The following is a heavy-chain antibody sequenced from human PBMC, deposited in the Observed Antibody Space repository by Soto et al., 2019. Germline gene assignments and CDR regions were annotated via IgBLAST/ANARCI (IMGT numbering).Heavy chain of an antibody. J-gene: IGHJ4*02. CDR2: MHYSGST. V-gene: IGHV4-61*01. D-gene: IGHD1-26*01. CDR3: AREWEHLYFDY. Sequence: KTSETLSLTCTVSGGSVTSTSYYWSWIRQPPGKGLEWIGYMHYSGSTNYNPSLKSRVTISVDTSKNQFSLKLSSVTAADTAVYYCAREWEHLYFDYWGQGTLVTVSS. CDR1: GGSVTSTSYY.